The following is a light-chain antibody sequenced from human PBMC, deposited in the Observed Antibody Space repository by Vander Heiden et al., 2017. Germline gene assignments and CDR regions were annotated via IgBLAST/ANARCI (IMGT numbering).Light chain of an antibody. J-gene: IGKJ4*01. Sequence: DIVMTQSPDSLAVSLGERATINCKSSQSVLYSSNNKNYLAWYQQKPGQPPKLLIYWASTRESGVPDRFSGSGSGTDFTLTISSLQAEDVAVYYCQQYDSNLLTFGGGTKVEIK. CDR3: QQYDSNLLT. CDR2: WAS. V-gene: IGKV4-1*01. CDR1: QSVLYSSNNKNY.